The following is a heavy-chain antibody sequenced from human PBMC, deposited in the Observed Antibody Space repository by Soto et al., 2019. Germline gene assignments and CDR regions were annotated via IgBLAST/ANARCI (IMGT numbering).Heavy chain of an antibody. V-gene: IGHV4-59*02. CDR1: GGSVSNDY. CDR3: ARENWGNSNWFDP. Sequence: SQTPSLTSTVSGGSVSNDYGSWIRQPPGKGLEWIGYIYDSGSTYYNPSLKSRVTLSVDTSKNQFSLKLRSVTAADTAVYYCARENWGNSNWFDPWGQGTLVTVSS. CDR2: IYDSGST. D-gene: IGHD3-16*01. J-gene: IGHJ5*02.